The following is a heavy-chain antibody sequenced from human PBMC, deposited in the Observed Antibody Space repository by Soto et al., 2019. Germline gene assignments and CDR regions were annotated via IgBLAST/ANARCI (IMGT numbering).Heavy chain of an antibody. J-gene: IGHJ4*02. Sequence: ASVKVSCKTSGYTFSSYYIHWVRQAPGQGLEWMGIINPNSGNTIYAQKFQGKITMTGDTSTSTVYMELSSLRSEDTAVYYCARDLASETGTTYWGQGTLVTVSS. CDR2: INPNSGNT. CDR1: GYTFSSYY. CDR3: ARDLASETGTTY. D-gene: IGHD1-7*01. V-gene: IGHV1-46*01.